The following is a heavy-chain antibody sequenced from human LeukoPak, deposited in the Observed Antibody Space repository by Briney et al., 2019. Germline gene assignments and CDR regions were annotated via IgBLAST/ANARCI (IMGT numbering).Heavy chain of an antibody. CDR3: AFSMVRGVIGTYYFDY. CDR1: GFTFSNYA. CDR2: ISSSGSTI. Sequence: GGSLRLSCAASGFTFSNYAMSWVRQAPGKGLEWVSYISSSGSTIYYADSVKGRFTISRDNAKNSLYLQMNSLRAEDTAVYYCAFSMVRGVIGTYYFDYWGQGTLVTVSS. D-gene: IGHD3-10*01. V-gene: IGHV3-11*01. J-gene: IGHJ4*02.